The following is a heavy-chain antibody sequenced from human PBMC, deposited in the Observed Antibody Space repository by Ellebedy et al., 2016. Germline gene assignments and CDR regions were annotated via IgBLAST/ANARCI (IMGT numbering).Heavy chain of an antibody. CDR3: ARLYCSGGGRCYARGWFDP. CDR1: GGSISSTSYY. Sequence: SETLSLTCTVSGGSISSTSYYWGWIRQPPGTGLEWIGSIYYTWTTHYNPSLRSRVSVSVDTSKNQFSLKMSPVTAADTAVYYCARLYCSGGGRCYARGWFDPWGQGTLVTVSS. D-gene: IGHD2-15*01. V-gene: IGHV4-39*01. CDR2: IYYTWTT. J-gene: IGHJ5*02.